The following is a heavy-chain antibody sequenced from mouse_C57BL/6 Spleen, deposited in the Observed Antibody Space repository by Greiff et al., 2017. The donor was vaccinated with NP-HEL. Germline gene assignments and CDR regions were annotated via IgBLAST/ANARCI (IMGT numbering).Heavy chain of an antibody. J-gene: IGHJ3*01. CDR3: ARGGYAPWFAY. CDR1: GFTFSDYG. V-gene: IGHV5-17*01. Sequence: EVQLVESGGGLVKPGGSLKLSCAASGFTFSDYGMHWVRQAPEKGLEWVAYISSGSSTIYYADTVKGRFTISRDNAKNTLFLQMTSLRSEDTAMYYCARGGYAPWFAYWGQGTLVTVSA. CDR2: ISSGSSTI. D-gene: IGHD6-5*01.